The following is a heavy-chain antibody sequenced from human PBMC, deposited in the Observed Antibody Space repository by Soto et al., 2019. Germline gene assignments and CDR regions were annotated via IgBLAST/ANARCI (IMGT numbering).Heavy chain of an antibody. CDR2: ISAYNGNT. CDR3: ARTDIVASILYSYYGMDV. CDR1: GYTFTSYG. J-gene: IGHJ6*02. V-gene: IGHV1-18*04. D-gene: IGHD5-12*01. Sequence: ASVKVSCKASGYTFTSYGISWVRQAPGQGLEWMGWISAYNGNTNYAQKLQGRVTMTTDTSTSTAYMELRSLRSDDTAVYYCARTDIVASILYSYYGMDVWGQGTTVTVSS.